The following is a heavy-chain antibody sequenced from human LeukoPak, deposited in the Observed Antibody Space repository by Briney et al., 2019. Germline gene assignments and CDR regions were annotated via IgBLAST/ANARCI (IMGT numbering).Heavy chain of an antibody. J-gene: IGHJ4*02. CDR2: ISAYNGNT. D-gene: IGHD3-22*01. CDR1: GYTFTSYG. Sequence: ASVKVSCKASGYTFTSYGISWVRQAPGQGLEWMGWISAYNGNTNYAQKLQGRVTMTTDTSTSTANMELRSLRSDDTAVYYCARTRITMMAGEYYFDYWGQGTLVTVSS. CDR3: ARTRITMMAGEYYFDY. V-gene: IGHV1-18*01.